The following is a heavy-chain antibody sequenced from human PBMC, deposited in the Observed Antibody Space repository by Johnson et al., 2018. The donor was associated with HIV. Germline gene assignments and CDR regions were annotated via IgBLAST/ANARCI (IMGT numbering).Heavy chain of an antibody. Sequence: VQLVESGGGLVQPGGSLRLYCVASGFTVSSNHMTWVRQAPGKGLEWVSVIYSGGSTDYADSLKGRFTISRDNSKNTLYLQMNSPRAEDTAVYYCARGRGPRGAFDIWGQGTMVTVSS. CDR2: IYSGGST. CDR3: ARGRGPRGAFDI. D-gene: IGHD3-16*01. V-gene: IGHV3-66*02. CDR1: GFTVSSNH. J-gene: IGHJ3*02.